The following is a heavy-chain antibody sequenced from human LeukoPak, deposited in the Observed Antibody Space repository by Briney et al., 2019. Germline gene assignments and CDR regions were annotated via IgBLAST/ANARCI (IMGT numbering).Heavy chain of an antibody. D-gene: IGHD6-13*01. V-gene: IGHV4-39*01. CDR1: GGSISSSSYY. Sequence: PSETLSLTCIVSGGSISSSSYYWGWIRQPPGKGLEWIGSIYYSGSTYYNPSLKSRVTISVDTSKNQFSLKLSSVTAADTAVYYCARLRSGIAAAGIFDYWGQGTLVTVSS. CDR3: ARLRSGIAAAGIFDY. CDR2: IYYSGST. J-gene: IGHJ4*02.